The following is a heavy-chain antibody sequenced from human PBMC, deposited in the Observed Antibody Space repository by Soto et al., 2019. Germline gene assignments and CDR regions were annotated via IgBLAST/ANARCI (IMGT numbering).Heavy chain of an antibody. CDR3: ARERFQVISDGMDV. J-gene: IGHJ6*02. CDR1: GYTFTGYY. Sequence: ASVKVSCRASGYTFTGYYVHWVREAPGQGLEWMGWINPETGGTSYAQKFQGRVTLSRDTSINTAYLELSSLRFDDAAVYFCARERFQVISDGMDVWGQGTTVTVSS. CDR2: INPETGGT. V-gene: IGHV1-2*02. D-gene: IGHD2-21*01.